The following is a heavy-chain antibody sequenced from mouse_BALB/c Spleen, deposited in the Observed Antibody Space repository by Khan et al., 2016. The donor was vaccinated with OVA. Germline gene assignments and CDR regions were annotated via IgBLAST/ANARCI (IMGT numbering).Heavy chain of an antibody. CDR3: ARDYGSLYWYFDV. J-gene: IGHJ1*01. V-gene: IGHV3-5*02. D-gene: IGHD1-1*01. CDR1: GISITSGNYR. Sequence: DVQLQESGPGLVKPSQTVSLTCTVTGISITSGNYRWSWIRQFPGNKLEWIGNIYYSGTVTYNPSLTSRTTITRDTSKNQFFLEMNSLTAEDTATYYCARDYGSLYWYFDVGGAGTTVTVSS. CDR2: IYYSGTV.